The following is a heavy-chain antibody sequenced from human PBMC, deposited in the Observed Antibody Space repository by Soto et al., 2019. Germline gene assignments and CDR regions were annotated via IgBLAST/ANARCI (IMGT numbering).Heavy chain of an antibody. CDR1: GGSITTGGRY. V-gene: IGHV4-31*02. CDR3: AQALVFTGGDGFDI. J-gene: IGHJ3*02. CDR2: IYYSGNT. Sequence: QVRLQEWGPGLVKPSQTLSLKCSVSGGSITTGGRYWSWIRQLPGKGLEWIGDIYYSGNTYYNPSLKSRVTTLVEAAKNHFSLKLSSVTAADTAVYYCAQALVFTGGDGFDIWGQGRLVTVSS. D-gene: IGHD1-1*01.